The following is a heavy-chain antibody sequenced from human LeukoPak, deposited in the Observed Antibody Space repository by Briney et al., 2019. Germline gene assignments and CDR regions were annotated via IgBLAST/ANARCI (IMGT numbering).Heavy chain of an antibody. CDR2: IYPGDFDT. CDR3: ARARQSGSYAGFSH. D-gene: IGHD3-16*01. CDR1: GYSFTNYW. V-gene: IGHV5-51*01. J-gene: IGHJ1*01. Sequence: PGESLKISCKGSGYSFTNYWVAWVRQMPGKGLEWMGIIYPGDFDTRYSPSLQGQVTMSADKSTSTAYLQLNNLKASDTAVYYCARARQSGSYAGFSHWGQGTLVTVSS.